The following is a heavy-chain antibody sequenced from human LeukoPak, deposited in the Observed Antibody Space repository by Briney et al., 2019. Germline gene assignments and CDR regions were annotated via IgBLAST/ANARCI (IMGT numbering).Heavy chain of an antibody. CDR3: AKDRYDILTGYNYFDY. J-gene: IGHJ4*02. V-gene: IGHV3-30*02. Sequence: PGGSLRLSCAASGFTFSSDGMHWVRQAPGKGLEWVAFIRYDGSNKYYADSVKGRFTISRDNSKNTLYLQMNSLRAEDTAVYYCAKDRYDILTGYNYFDYWGQGTLVTVSS. CDR1: GFTFSSDG. CDR2: IRYDGSNK. D-gene: IGHD3-9*01.